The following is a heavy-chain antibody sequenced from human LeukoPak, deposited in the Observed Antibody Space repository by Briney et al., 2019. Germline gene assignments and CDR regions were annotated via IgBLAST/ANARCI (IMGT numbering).Heavy chain of an antibody. Sequence: SETLSLTCAVYGGSFSGYYWSWIRQPPGKGLEWIGEINHSGSTNYNPSLKSRVTISVDTSKNQFSLKLSSVTAADTAVYYCASYYDSSDPRAFDIWGQGTMVTVSS. V-gene: IGHV4-34*09. CDR2: INHSGST. J-gene: IGHJ3*02. CDR1: GGSFSGYY. D-gene: IGHD3-22*01. CDR3: ASYYDSSDPRAFDI.